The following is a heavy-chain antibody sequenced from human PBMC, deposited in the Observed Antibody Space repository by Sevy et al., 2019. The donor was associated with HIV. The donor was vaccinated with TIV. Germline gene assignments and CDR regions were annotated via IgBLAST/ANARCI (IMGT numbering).Heavy chain of an antibody. Sequence: ASVKVSCKATGDTFSTYGLSWVRQAPGQGREWMGGIIPIFGTQNYEQKFQGRLTITADESASTAYMELSSLRSEDTALYYCAREGGVATTSDHDAFDIWGHGTLVTVSS. CDR3: AREGGVATTSDHDAFDI. CDR1: GDTFSTYG. J-gene: IGHJ3*02. V-gene: IGHV1-69*13. CDR2: IIPIFGTQ. D-gene: IGHD1-1*01.